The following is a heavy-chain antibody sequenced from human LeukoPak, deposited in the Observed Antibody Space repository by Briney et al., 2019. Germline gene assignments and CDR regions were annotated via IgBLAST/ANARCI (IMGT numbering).Heavy chain of an antibody. D-gene: IGHD3-10*01. V-gene: IGHV4-59*05. Sequence: SETLSLTCSVSGGSINSGYWSWIRQPPGKGLEWIGSIYYSETTYYNPSLKSRVTISVDTSKNQFSLRLSSVTAADTAVYYCARQRYYGSGSYSLNWFDPWGQGTLVTVSS. CDR2: IYYSETT. CDR1: GGSINSGY. J-gene: IGHJ5*02. CDR3: ARQRYYGSGSYSLNWFDP.